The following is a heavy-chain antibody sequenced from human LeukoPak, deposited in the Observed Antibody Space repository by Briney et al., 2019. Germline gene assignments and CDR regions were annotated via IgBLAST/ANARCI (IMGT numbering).Heavy chain of an antibody. CDR3: AKLSLATGDYHDAFDI. J-gene: IGHJ3*02. CDR2: ISGNGDNT. V-gene: IGHV3-23*01. D-gene: IGHD1-14*01. Sequence: GGSLRLSCAASGFTFSSYAMSWVRQAPGKGLEWVSAISGNGDNTYYADSVKGRFTISRDNSKNTLYLQMNSLRAEDTAVYYCAKLSLATGDYHDAFDIWGQGTMVTVSS. CDR1: GFTFSSYA.